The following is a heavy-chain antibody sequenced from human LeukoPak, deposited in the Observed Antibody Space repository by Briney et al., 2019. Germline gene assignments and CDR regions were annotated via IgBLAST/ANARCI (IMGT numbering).Heavy chain of an antibody. D-gene: IGHD2-15*01. CDR2: IIPIFGTA. V-gene: IGHV1-69*13. Sequence: GASVKVSCKASGGTFSSYAISWVRQAPGQGLERMGGIIPIFGTANYAQKFQGRVTITADESTSTAYMELSSLRSEDTAVYYCARGTPPSNYFDYWGQGTLVTVSS. CDR1: GGTFSSYA. CDR3: ARGTPPSNYFDY. J-gene: IGHJ4*02.